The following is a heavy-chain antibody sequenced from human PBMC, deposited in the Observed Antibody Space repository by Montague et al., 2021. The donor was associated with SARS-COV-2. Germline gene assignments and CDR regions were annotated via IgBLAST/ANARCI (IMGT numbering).Heavy chain of an antibody. D-gene: IGHD6-13*01. J-gene: IGHJ6*03. CDR3: ARRLDVIAAAGTRDYYYYYYMDV. V-gene: IGHV5-10-1*01. Sequence: QSVAEVKTPGESLRISCKGSGYSFTSYWISWVRQMPGKGLEWMGRIDPSDSYTNYSPSFQGHVTISADKSISTAYLQWSSLKASDTAMYYCARRLDVIAAAGTRDYYYYYYMDVWGKGTTVTVSS. CDR1: GYSFTSYW. CDR2: IDPSDSYT.